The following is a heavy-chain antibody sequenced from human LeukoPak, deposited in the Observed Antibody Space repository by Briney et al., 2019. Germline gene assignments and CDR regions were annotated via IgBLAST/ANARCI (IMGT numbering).Heavy chain of an antibody. V-gene: IGHV5-10-1*01. J-gene: IGHJ6*02. CDR3: ARLAYCGGDCSRYYYYYYGMDV. D-gene: IGHD2-21*02. CDR1: GYSFTSYW. CDR2: IDPSDSYI. Sequence: GESLKISCKGSGYSFTSYWISWVRQMPGKGLEWMGRIDPSDSYINYSPSFQGHVTISADKSIGTAYLQWSSLKASDTAMYYCARLAYCGGDCSRYYYYYYGMDVWGQGTTVTVSS.